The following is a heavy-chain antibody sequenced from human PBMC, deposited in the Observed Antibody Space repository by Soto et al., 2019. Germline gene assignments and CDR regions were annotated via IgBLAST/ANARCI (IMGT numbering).Heavy chain of an antibody. CDR3: ARVASNHYYYYYGMDV. J-gene: IGHJ6*02. Sequence: GASVKVSCKASGYTFTSYAMHWVRQAPGQRLEWMGWINAGNGNTKYSQKFQGRVTITRDTSASTAYMELSSLRSEDTAVYYCARVASNHYYYYYGMDVWGQGTTVTVSS. D-gene: IGHD7-27*01. V-gene: IGHV1-3*01. CDR1: GYTFTSYA. CDR2: INAGNGNT.